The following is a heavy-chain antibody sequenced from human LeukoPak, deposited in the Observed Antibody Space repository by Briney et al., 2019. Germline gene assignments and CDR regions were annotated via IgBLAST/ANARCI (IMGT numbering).Heavy chain of an antibody. D-gene: IGHD3-9*01. CDR3: AREGRYFDWLPYYYYYGMDV. V-gene: IGHV3-33*01. Sequence: GGSLRLSCAASGFTFSSYGMHWVRQAPGKGQEWVAVIWYDGSNKSYADSVKGRFTISRDNSKNTLYLQMNSLRAEDTAVYYCAREGRYFDWLPYYYYYGMDVWGQGTTVTVSS. J-gene: IGHJ6*02. CDR1: GFTFSSYG. CDR2: IWYDGSNK.